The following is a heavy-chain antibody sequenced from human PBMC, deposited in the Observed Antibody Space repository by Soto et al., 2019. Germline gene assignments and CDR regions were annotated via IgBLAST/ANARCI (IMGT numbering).Heavy chain of an antibody. CDR3: ARQSPMIVVVTFDN. V-gene: IGHV4-39*01. Sequence: SETLSLTCTVSGGSISSSNNYWGWIRQPPGKGLEWIGSFYYSGSTYYNPSLKSRVTISVDTSKDQFSLKLTSVTAADTAVYYCARQSPMIVVVTFDNWSQGTLVTVSS. D-gene: IGHD3-22*01. CDR2: FYYSGST. J-gene: IGHJ4*02. CDR1: GGSISSSNNY.